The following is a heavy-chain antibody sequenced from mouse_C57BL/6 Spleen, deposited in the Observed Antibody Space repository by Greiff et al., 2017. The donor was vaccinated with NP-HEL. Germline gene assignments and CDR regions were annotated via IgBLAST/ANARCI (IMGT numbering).Heavy chain of an antibody. D-gene: IGHD3-2*02. J-gene: IGHJ3*01. Sequence: EVKLEESGGGLVQPGGSLKLSCAASGFTFSDYYMYWVRQTPEKRLEWVAYISNGGGSTYYPDTVKGRFTISRDNAKNTLYLQMSRLKSEDTAMYYCARPPAQATAWFAYWGQGTLVTVSA. CDR3: ARPPAQATAWFAY. V-gene: IGHV5-12*01. CDR2: ISNGGGST. CDR1: GFTFSDYY.